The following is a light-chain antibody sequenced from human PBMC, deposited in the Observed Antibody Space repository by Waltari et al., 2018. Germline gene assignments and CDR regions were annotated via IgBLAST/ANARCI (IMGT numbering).Light chain of an antibody. CDR3: QQFGNSVVT. V-gene: IGKV3-20*01. Sequence: EAVLTQSPGTLSLSPGERVTLPCRASQSVSSSYLAWYQQKPGQAPRLLIYVTSTRATGIPDRFSGSGSGTDFTLTISRLEPEDFAVYYCQQFGNSVVTFGGGAKVEIK. CDR2: VTS. J-gene: IGKJ4*01. CDR1: QSVSSSY.